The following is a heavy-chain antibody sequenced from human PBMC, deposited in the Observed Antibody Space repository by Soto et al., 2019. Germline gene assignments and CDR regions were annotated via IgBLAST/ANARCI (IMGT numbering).Heavy chain of an antibody. V-gene: IGHV4-34*01. Sequence: SETLSLTCAVYGGSLSGSYWSWIRQPPGTGLEWIGEIHHSGSTYYNPSLKSRVTLSVDASKNQFSLKLNSVTAADTAVYYCASPGYCSDGTCYPDYWGQGTLVTVSS. CDR3: ASPGYCSDGTCYPDY. CDR1: GGSLSGSY. J-gene: IGHJ4*02. D-gene: IGHD2-15*01. CDR2: IHHSGST.